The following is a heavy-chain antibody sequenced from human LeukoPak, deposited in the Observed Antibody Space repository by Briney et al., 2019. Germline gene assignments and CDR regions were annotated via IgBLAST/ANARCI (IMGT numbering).Heavy chain of an antibody. J-gene: IGHJ3*02. D-gene: IGHD3-10*01. CDR3: AKDAYYGSGSYLYAFDI. Sequence: GGSLRLSCAASGFTFSSYWMHWVRQAPGKGLVWVSRINSDGSSTSYADSVKGRFTISRDNSKNTLYLQMNSLRAEDTAVYYCAKDAYYGSGSYLYAFDIWGQGTMVTVSS. CDR2: INSDGSST. V-gene: IGHV3-74*01. CDR1: GFTFSSYW.